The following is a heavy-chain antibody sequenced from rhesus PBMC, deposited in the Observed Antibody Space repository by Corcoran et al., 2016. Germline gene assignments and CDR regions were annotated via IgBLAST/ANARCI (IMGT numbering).Heavy chain of an antibody. D-gene: IGHD1-44*01. CDR1: GGSFSGYY. J-gene: IGHJ4*01. CDR3: ARAKWERVFDY. V-gene: IGHV4-165*01. CDR2: IRGRRWST. Sequence: QVQLQESGPGLVKPSETLSLTCAVSGGSFSGYYWGWIRQPPGKGREWIGNIRGRRWSTDYNPALKSRVTISTDTSKNQCSLKLSSVTAADTAVDYWARAKWERVFDYWGQGVLVTVSS.